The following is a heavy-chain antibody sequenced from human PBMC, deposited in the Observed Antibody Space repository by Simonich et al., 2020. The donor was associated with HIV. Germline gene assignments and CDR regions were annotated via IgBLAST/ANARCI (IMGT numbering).Heavy chain of an antibody. J-gene: IGHJ4*02. CDR3: ARRDRELILYFDY. Sequence: QVQLQQWGAGLLKPSETLSLTCAVYGGSFSGYYWSWIRQPPGKGLEWNGEINHSDITNYNSSLNSRATISVDKSKNQFSLKLSSVTAADTAIYYCARRDRELILYFDYWGQGNLVTVSS. D-gene: IGHD3-3*01. CDR1: GGSFSGYY. V-gene: IGHV4-34*01. CDR2: INHSDIT.